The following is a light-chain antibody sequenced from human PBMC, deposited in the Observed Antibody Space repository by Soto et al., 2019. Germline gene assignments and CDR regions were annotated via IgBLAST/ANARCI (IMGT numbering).Light chain of an antibody. CDR3: GTWDSSLSAYV. CDR1: SSNIGNNY. V-gene: IGLV1-51*02. CDR2: ENN. J-gene: IGLJ1*01. Sequence: QSVLTQPPSVSAAPGQKVTISCSASSSNIGNNYVSWYQQLPGTAPKLLIYENNKRPLGIPDRFSGSKSGTSATLGITGLQTGDEADYYCGTWDSSLSAYVFGTGTKVTVL.